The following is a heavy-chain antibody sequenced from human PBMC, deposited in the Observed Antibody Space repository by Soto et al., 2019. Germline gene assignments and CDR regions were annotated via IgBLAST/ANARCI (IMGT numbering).Heavy chain of an antibody. J-gene: IGHJ4*02. D-gene: IGHD2-21*01. Sequence: QVQLVQSGAEVKKPGSSVKVSCKASGGTFSSYTISWVRQAPGQGLEWMGRIIPILGIANYAQKFQGRVTITADKATSTVYMELRSLRSDDTAVYYCASPSLRRGSGFLVDYWGQGTLVSVSS. CDR1: GGTFSSYT. CDR3: ASPSLRRGSGFLVDY. V-gene: IGHV1-69*02. CDR2: IIPILGIA.